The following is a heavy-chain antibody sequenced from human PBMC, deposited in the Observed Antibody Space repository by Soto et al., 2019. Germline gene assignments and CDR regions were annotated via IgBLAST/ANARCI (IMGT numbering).Heavy chain of an antibody. D-gene: IGHD2-15*01. V-gene: IGHV4-39*01. Sequence: ETLSLTCTVSGGSISSSSYYWGWIRQPPGKGLEWIGSIYYSGSTYYNPSLKSRVTISVDTSKNQFSLKLSSVTAADTAVYYCAIAATLDNWFDPWGQGTLVTVSS. CDR1: GGSISSSSYY. CDR3: AIAATLDNWFDP. J-gene: IGHJ5*02. CDR2: IYYSGST.